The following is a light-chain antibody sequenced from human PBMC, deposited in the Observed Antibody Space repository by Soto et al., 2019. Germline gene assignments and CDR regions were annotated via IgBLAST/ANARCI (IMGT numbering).Light chain of an antibody. CDR2: DAS. V-gene: IGKV1-33*01. J-gene: IGKJ5*01. Sequence: DIQMTQSPSSLSASVGDRVTITCQASRDIGKFLNWFQEKPGKAPKLLIYDASNLQTGVASRFSGSGSGTDVTFTITNLQPEDFATYYCQRYDSLPPTFGQGTRLEIK. CDR3: QRYDSLPPT. CDR1: RDIGKF.